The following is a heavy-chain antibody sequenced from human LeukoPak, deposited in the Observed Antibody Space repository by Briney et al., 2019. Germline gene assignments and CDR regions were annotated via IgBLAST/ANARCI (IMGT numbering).Heavy chain of an antibody. CDR3: ARESGRDSSSWDIAVDRYGMDV. CDR2: INPSGCST. CDR1: GYTFTSYY. J-gene: IGHJ6*02. D-gene: IGHD6-13*01. Sequence: ASVTVSCKASGYTFTSYYIHWVRQAPGQGLEWMGLINPSGCSTIYAQKFQGRVTMTRETATSTVYMELSSLRSEDTAVYYCARESGRDSSSWDIAVDRYGMDVWGQGTTVTVSS. V-gene: IGHV1-46*01.